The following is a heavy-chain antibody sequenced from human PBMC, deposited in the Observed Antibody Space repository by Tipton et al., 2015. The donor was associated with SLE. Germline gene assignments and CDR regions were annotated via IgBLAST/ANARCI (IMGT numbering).Heavy chain of an antibody. CDR2: IYIGGRT. Sequence: TLSLTCTVSGGSITSTTDYWSWIRQSAGKKLEWIGRIYIGGRTSYNPSLESRVTISLDRSKNQFSLKLTSMTAADTAVYYCARRNFFASSGFPFWGQGTLVTVSS. CDR1: GGSITSTTDY. V-gene: IGHV4-61*02. J-gene: IGHJ4*02. D-gene: IGHD3-22*01. CDR3: ARRNFFASSGFPF.